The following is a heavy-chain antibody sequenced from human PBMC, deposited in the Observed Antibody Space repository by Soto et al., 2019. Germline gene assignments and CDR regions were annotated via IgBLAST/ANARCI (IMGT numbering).Heavy chain of an antibody. J-gene: IGHJ6*02. V-gene: IGHV4-4*07. CDR3: ARSLGYCSGGSCYWGGLFDYYYGMDV. D-gene: IGHD2-15*01. CDR2: IYTSGST. Sequence: PSETLSLTCTVSGGSISSYYWSWIRQPAGKGLEWIGRIYTSGSTNYNPSLKSRVTMSVDTSKNQFSLKLSSVTAADTAVYYCARSLGYCSGGSCYWGGLFDYYYGMDVWGQGTTVTVAS. CDR1: GGSISSYY.